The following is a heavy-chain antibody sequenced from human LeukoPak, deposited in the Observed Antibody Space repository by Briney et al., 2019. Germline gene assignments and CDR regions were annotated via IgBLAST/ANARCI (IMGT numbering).Heavy chain of an antibody. Sequence: GESLKISCKGSGYSFTSYWIGWVRQMPGKGLEWMGIIYPGDSDTRYSPSFQGQVTISADKSISTAYLQWSSLKASDTAMYYCARPRRRGYSGYDSFDYWGQGTLVTVSS. CDR1: GYSFTSYW. CDR3: ARPRRRGYSGYDSFDY. V-gene: IGHV5-51*01. CDR2: IYPGDSDT. J-gene: IGHJ4*02. D-gene: IGHD5-12*01.